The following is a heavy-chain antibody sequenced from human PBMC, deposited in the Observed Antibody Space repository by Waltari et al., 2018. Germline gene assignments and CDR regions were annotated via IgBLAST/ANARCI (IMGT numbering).Heavy chain of an antibody. J-gene: IGHJ4*02. CDR1: GGTFSSYA. CDR3: ARDRPRGSYAVVFDY. CDR2: IIPIFGTA. D-gene: IGHD1-26*01. Sequence: QVQLVQSGAEVKKPGSSVKVSCKAYGGTFSSYAISWVRQDPGQGLEWMGGIIPIFGTANYAQKCQGRVTITTDESTSTAYMELSSLRSEDTAGYYCARDRPRGSYAVVFDYWGQGTLVTVSS. V-gene: IGHV1-69*05.